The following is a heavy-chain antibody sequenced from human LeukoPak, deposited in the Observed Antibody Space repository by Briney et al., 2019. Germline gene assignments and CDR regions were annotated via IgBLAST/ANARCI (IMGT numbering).Heavy chain of an antibody. D-gene: IGHD3-16*02. J-gene: IGHJ4*02. CDR2: ISFSGANT. Sequence: GGSLRLSCAASGFGFKDAAMTWVRQAPGKALEWVSLISFSGANTYYADSEKGRFTISRDNSKSTVSLQMNSLRAEDTAMYYCVKDIQLSYWGQGTLVTVSS. CDR3: VKDIQLSY. CDR1: GFGFKDAA. V-gene: IGHV3-23*01.